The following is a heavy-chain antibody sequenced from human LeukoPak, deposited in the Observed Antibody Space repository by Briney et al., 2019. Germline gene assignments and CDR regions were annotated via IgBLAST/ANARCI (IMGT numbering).Heavy chain of an antibody. Sequence: SETLSLTCAVYGGSFSGYYCSWIRQPPGKGLEWIGEINHSGSTNYNPSLKSLVTISVDTSKNQFSLKLSSVTAADTAVYYCATAIQNWFDPWGQGTLVTVSS. V-gene: IGHV4-34*01. CDR1: GGSFSGYY. J-gene: IGHJ5*02. CDR2: INHSGST. CDR3: ATAIQNWFDP.